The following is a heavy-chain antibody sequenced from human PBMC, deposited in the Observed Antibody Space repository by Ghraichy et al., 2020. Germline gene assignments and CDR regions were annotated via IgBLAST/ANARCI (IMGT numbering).Heavy chain of an antibody. CDR2: VNSDGSTT. D-gene: IGHD5-12*01. CDR1: GFTFSTYW. Sequence: LSLTCAASGFTFSTYWMHWVRQAPGKGLVWVSRVNSDGSTTNYADSVQGRLTMSRDNAKNTLYLQMNNLRAEDTAMYYCARALGGLNGGHDNAVDFWGQGTLVTVSS. CDR3: ARALGGLNGGHDNAVDF. J-gene: IGHJ4*02. V-gene: IGHV3-74*01.